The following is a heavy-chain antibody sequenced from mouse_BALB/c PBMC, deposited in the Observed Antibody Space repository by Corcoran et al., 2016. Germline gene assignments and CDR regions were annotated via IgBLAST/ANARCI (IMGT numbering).Heavy chain of an antibody. CDR3: AREGLTTVVARFYY. CDR2: VNPYNGGT. V-gene: IGHV1-19*01. Sequence: EVQLQQSGLERVKPGVSVKMYCKASGYTFTDDYMDWVNHSHGESFEWIGRVNPYNGGTSYNQKFKGKATLTVDKSSSTAYMELNSLTSEDSAVYYCAREGLTTVVARFYYWGQGTTLTVSS. D-gene: IGHD1-1*01. CDR1: GYTFTDDY. J-gene: IGHJ2*01.